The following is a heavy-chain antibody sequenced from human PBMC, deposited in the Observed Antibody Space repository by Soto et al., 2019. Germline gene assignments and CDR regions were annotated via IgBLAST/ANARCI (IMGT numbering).Heavy chain of an antibody. Sequence: KQSQTFSLTCAISGDSVSSNSAAWNWIRQSPSRGLEWLGRTYYRSKWYNDYAVSVKSRITINPDTSKNQFSLQLNSVTPEDTAVYYCARDSTWELPDSYFDYWGQGTLVTVSS. J-gene: IGHJ4*02. V-gene: IGHV6-1*01. CDR2: TYYRSKWYN. CDR3: ARDSTWELPDSYFDY. CDR1: GDSVSSNSAA. D-gene: IGHD1-26*01.